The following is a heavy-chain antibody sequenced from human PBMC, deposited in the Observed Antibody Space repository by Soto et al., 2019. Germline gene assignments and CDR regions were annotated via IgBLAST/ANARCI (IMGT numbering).Heavy chain of an antibody. V-gene: IGHV3-23*01. J-gene: IGHJ4*02. CDR3: AKDLQYSSSLH. CDR2: ISGSGGST. D-gene: IGHD6-13*01. CDR1: GFTFSSYA. Sequence: GGSLRLSCAASGFTFSSYAMSWVRQAPGKGLEWVSAISGSGGSTYYADSVKGRFTISRDNSKNTLYLQMNSLRAEDMALYYCAKDLQYSSSLHWGQGTLVTVSS.